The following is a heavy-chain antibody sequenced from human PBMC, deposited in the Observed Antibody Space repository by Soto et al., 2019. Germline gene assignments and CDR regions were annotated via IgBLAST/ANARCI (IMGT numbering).Heavy chain of an antibody. J-gene: IGHJ6*02. CDR2: VYYSGNT. D-gene: IGHD2-15*01. V-gene: IGHV4-59*01. Sequence: PSETLSLTCTVSGGPFSGYYWSWIRQPPGKGLEWIGYVYYSGNTNYNPSLKSRVTIPLDTSKNQISLKLSSVTAADTAVYYCARGAGSYYYYGMDVWGQGTTVTVSS. CDR3: ARGAGSYYYYGMDV. CDR1: GGPFSGYY.